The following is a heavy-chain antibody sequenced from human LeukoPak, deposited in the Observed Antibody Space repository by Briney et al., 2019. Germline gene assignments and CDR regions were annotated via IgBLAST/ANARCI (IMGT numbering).Heavy chain of an antibody. CDR3: ARDGDCSGGSCYRDDAFDI. J-gene: IGHJ3*02. D-gene: IGHD2-15*01. Sequence: GGSLRLSCAASGFTFSSYSMNWVRQAPGKGLEWVSYISSSSSTIYYADSVKGRFTISRDNAKNSLYLQMNSLRAEDTAVYYCARDGDCSGGSCYRDDAFDIWGQGTMVTVSS. CDR2: ISSSSSTI. CDR1: GFTFSSYS. V-gene: IGHV3-48*04.